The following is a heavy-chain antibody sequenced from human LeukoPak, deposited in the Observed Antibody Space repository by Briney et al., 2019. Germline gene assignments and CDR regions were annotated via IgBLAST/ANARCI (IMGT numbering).Heavy chain of an antibody. V-gene: IGHV3-7*01. CDR3: ARVFSTWERYFDY. J-gene: IGHJ4*02. CDR2: IKQDGSER. Sequence: PWGSLRLSCAASGFTFSNYWMSWVRQAPGKGLEWVANIKQDGSERYYVDSVKGRFTISRDNAKNSLDMQMNSLRAEDTAVYYCARVFSTWERYFDYWGQGTLVTVSS. CDR1: GFTFSNYW. D-gene: IGHD1-26*01.